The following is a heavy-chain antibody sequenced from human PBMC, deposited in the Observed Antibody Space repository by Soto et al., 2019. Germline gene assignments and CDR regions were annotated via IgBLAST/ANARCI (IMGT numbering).Heavy chain of an antibody. Sequence: ASVKVSFKSSGYPFTSYYMHCVRQAPGQGLEWMGIINPSGGSTSYAQKFQGRVTMTRDTSTSTVYMELSSLRSEDTAVYYCARVGMTTVTMDYWGQGTMVTGSS. CDR3: ARVGMTTVTMDY. CDR1: GYPFTSYY. CDR2: INPSGGST. D-gene: IGHD4-17*01. J-gene: IGHJ4*02. V-gene: IGHV1-46*01.